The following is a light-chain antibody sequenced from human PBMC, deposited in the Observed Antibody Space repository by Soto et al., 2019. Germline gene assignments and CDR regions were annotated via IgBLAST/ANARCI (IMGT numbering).Light chain of an antibody. CDR1: QGISNY. J-gene: IGKJ1*01. CDR3: QKYNSAPQT. Sequence: DIQMTQSPSSLSASVGDRVTITCRASQGISNYLAWYQQKPGKVPKLLIYAASTLQSGVPSRFSGSGPGTDFTLTIRSRQPEDVATYYCQKYNSAPQTFGQGTKLEIK. V-gene: IGKV1-27*01. CDR2: AAS.